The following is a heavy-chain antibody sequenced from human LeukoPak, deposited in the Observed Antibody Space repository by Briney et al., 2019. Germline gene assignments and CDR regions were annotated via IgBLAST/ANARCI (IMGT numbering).Heavy chain of an antibody. CDR3: VREGGLGYCSNNCCPGSY. CDR1: GFTVSGNY. CDR2: IYNDGHT. J-gene: IGHJ4*02. V-gene: IGHV3-66*01. Sequence: GSLIFSCAAAGFTVSGNYMWWVREAPGKVLWWVSAIYNDGHTFYADSVKGRFTISRDNSKNTLYLQMNSLRVEDTAIYYCVREGGLGYCSNNCCPGSYWGQGTLVTVSS. D-gene: IGHD2-2*01.